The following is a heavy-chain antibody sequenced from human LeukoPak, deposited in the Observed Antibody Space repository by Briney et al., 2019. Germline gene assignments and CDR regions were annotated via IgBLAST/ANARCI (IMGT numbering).Heavy chain of an antibody. CDR3: TTLRQFDY. V-gene: IGHV3-23*01. Sequence: GGSLRLSCAASGFTFTSYAMSWVRQAPGKGLEWVSTISGSGGSTYYADSVKGRFTISRDNSKNTLYLQMNSLRAEDSAVYYCTTLRQFDYWGQGTLVTVSS. J-gene: IGHJ4*02. CDR2: ISGSGGST. D-gene: IGHD1-14*01. CDR1: GFTFTSYA.